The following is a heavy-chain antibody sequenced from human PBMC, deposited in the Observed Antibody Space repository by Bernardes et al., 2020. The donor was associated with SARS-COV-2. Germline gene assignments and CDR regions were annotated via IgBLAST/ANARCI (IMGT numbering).Heavy chain of an antibody. V-gene: IGHV3-13*04. D-gene: IGHD2-15*01. J-gene: IGHJ4*02. CDR1: GFTFRSYD. CDR3: ARRGGFGGSEIDY. Sequence: GGSLRLSCAASGFTFRSYDMHWVRQAIGKGLEWVSATGTAGDTYYPGSEKGRFTISSENDKNSVYLQMDSLRAGDTAVYYCARRGGFGGSEIDYWGQGTLITVSS. CDR2: TGTAGDT.